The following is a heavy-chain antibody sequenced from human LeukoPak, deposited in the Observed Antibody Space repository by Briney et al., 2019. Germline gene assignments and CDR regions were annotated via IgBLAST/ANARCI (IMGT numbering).Heavy chain of an antibody. CDR3: ARDRSEFDY. Sequence: SETLSLTSTVSGVSTCSVYWSWIRQPPGQGLEWIEYIYDSGSTNYNPSLKSRLPILVDTSKNQFSLKLSSVTGADTAVYYCARDRSEFDYWGQGTLVTVSS. J-gene: IGHJ4*02. CDR2: IYDSGST. CDR1: GVSTCSVY. D-gene: IGHD3-3*01. V-gene: IGHV4-59*01.